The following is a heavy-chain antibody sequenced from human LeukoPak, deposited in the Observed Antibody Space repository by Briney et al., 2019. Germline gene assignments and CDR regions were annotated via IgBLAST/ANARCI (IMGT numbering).Heavy chain of an antibody. J-gene: IGHJ3*02. Sequence: GESLRISCKGSGYSFPNYWITWVRQMPGKGLEWMGIIYPADSDTKYSPSFQGQVTISDDRSINTAYLQWSSLRASDTAMYYCARSPRDGYHDSFDIWGQGTMVTVSS. CDR2: IYPADSDT. D-gene: IGHD5-24*01. V-gene: IGHV5-51*01. CDR3: ARSPRDGYHDSFDI. CDR1: GYSFPNYW.